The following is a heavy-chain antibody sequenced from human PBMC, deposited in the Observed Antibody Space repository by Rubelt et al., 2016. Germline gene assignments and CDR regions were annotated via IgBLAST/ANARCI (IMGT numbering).Heavy chain of an antibody. D-gene: IGHD1-26*01. Sequence: GTEVKKPGASVKVSCKASGDTFTGYYMHWVRQAPGQGLEWVGVINPSDGSTSYPQRFKGRVTMTRDTATSTAFMELRSLRSDDMAVYYCARFVVRATNDYWGQGTLVTVSS. CDR1: GDTFTGYY. J-gene: IGHJ4*02. CDR3: ARFVVRATNDY. CDR2: INPSDGST. V-gene: IGHV1-46*01.